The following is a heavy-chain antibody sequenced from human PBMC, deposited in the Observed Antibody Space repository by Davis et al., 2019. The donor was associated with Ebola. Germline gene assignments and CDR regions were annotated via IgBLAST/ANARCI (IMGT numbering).Heavy chain of an antibody. J-gene: IGHJ4*02. CDR1: GFTFSYYS. CDR2: ISSSSNYI. Sequence: GGSLRLSCAASGFTFSYYSMNWVRQAPGRGLEWVSSISSSSNYIHYTDSVKGRFTISRDNAKNSLYLQMNSLRAEDTAVYYCARRADYWGQGTLVTVSS. CDR3: ARRADY. V-gene: IGHV3-21*04.